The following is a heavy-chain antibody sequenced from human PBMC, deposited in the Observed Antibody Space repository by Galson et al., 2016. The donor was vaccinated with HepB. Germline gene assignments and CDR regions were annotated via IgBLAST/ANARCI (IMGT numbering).Heavy chain of an antibody. CDR3: ARDRVGYSDF. CDR1: GYTFANYG. Sequence: SVKVSCKASGYTFANYGLTWVRQAPGQRLKWMGWINTNTGSPTYAQGFTGRIVFSLDTSVSTTYLQIYSLQAGDTAVYYCARDRVGYSDFWGQGTLVTVSS. V-gene: IGHV7-4-1*01. CDR2: INTNTGSP. J-gene: IGHJ4*02.